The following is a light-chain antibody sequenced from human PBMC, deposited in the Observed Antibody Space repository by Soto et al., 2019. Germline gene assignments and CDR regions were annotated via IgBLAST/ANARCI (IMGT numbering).Light chain of an antibody. CDR3: ASWDDGLSGPI. V-gene: IGLV1-44*01. CDR1: NSNVGSNP. J-gene: IGLJ2*01. Sequence: QSVLIQPPSASGTPGQRVTISCSGSNSNVGSNPVSWYQQLPGTAPQVVIYFNSQRPSGVPDRFSGSKSGPSASLAISGLQSEDEAEYFCASWDDGLSGPIFGGGTKVTVL. CDR2: FNS.